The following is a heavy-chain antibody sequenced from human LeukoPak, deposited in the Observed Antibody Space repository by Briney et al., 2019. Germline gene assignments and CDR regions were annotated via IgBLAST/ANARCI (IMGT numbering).Heavy chain of an antibody. CDR1: GDTFSSYA. J-gene: IGHJ6*02. CDR3: ARWPSPPSRNYVGRHYGMDV. V-gene: IGHV1-69*13. Sequence: GASVKVSCKASGDTFSSYAISWVRQAPGQGLEWMGGIIPIFGTANYAQKFQGRVTITADESTSTAYMELSSLRSEDTAVYYCARWPSPPSRNYVGRHYGMDVWGQGTTVTVSS. D-gene: IGHD3-10*02. CDR2: IIPIFGTA.